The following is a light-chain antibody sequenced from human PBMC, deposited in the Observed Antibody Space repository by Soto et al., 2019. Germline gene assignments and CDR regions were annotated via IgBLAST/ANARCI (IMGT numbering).Light chain of an antibody. CDR1: SSDIGVYNY. V-gene: IGLV2-14*01. CDR2: EVS. Sequence: QSVLTQPASVSGSPGQSITISCTGSSSDIGVYNYVSWYQQHPGKAPKLMIYEVSNRPSGISDRFSGSKYGNTASLTISRLQAEDEADYHCSSYTSRGSLAFGGGTKVTVL. CDR3: SSYTSRGSLA. J-gene: IGLJ2*01.